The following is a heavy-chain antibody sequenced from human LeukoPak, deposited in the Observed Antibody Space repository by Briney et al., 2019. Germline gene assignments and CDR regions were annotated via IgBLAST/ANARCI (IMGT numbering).Heavy chain of an antibody. CDR3: ARGRVTATDGFDI. CDR2: INPTGGST. CDR1: GYTFTSYF. V-gene: IGHV1-46*01. D-gene: IGHD2-21*02. Sequence: ASVKVSCKASGYTFTSYFIHWVRQAPGEGLEWMGIINPTGGSTRSAQKFQGRVTMTRDTSTSTVYMELSSLRSEDTAVYYCARGRVTATDGFDIWGQGTTVIVSS. J-gene: IGHJ3*02.